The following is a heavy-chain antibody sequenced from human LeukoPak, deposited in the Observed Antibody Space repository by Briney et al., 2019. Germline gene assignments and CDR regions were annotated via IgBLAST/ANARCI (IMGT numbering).Heavy chain of an antibody. V-gene: IGHV1-18*01. CDR1: GYTFTSYG. D-gene: IGHD2-2*01. Sequence: ASVKVSCKASGYTFTSYGISWVRQAPGQGLEWMGWISAYNGNTNYAQKLQGRVTMTTHTSTSTAYMDLRSLRSDDTAVYYCARDRYCSITKCYNWFDPWGQGTLVTVSS. CDR3: ARDRYCSITKCYNWFDP. CDR2: ISAYNGNT. J-gene: IGHJ5*02.